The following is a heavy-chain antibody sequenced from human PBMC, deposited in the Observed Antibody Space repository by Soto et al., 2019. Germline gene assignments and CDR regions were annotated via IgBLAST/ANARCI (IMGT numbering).Heavy chain of an antibody. D-gene: IGHD3-16*01. Sequence: EVQLVESGGGLVQPGRSLRLSCAASGFTFDDYAMHWVRQAPGKGLEWVSGISWNSGSIGYADSVKGRFTISRDNAKNSLYLQMNSLRAEDTALYYCAKDRFCSGYYGPPNMITFGGADYWGQGTLVTVSS. J-gene: IGHJ4*02. CDR2: ISWNSGSI. V-gene: IGHV3-9*01. CDR1: GFTFDDYA. CDR3: AKDRFCSGYYGPPNMITFGGADY.